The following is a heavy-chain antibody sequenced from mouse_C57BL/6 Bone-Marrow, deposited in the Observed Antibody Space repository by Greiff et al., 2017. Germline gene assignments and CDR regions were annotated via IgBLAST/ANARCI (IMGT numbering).Heavy chain of an antibody. CDR1: GFTFSSYG. D-gene: IGHD1-1*01. J-gene: IGHJ3*01. V-gene: IGHV5-6*01. CDR2: ISSGGSYT. Sequence: EVNLVESGGDLVKPGGSLKLSCAASGFTFSSYGMSWVRQTPDKRLEWVATISSGGSYTYYPDSVKGRFTISRDNAKNTLYLQMSSLKSEDTAMYYCARLPYYYGSSYGWFAYWGQGTLVTVST. CDR3: ARLPYYYGSSYGWFAY.